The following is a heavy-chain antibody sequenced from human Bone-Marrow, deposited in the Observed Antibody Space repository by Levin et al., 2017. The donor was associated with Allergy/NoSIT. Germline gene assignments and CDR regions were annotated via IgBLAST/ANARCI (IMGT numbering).Heavy chain of an antibody. D-gene: IGHD1-26*01. J-gene: IGHJ4*02. V-gene: IGHV3-74*03. Sequence: GESLKISCAASGFTFSTYWMHWVRQVPGEGLVWVSRIQSDGTGSMYADFAKGRFTISRDNAKNTLYLQMNNLRAEDTAVYYCARDQDRVGPTSDYWGQGTLVTVSS. CDR1: GFTFSTYW. CDR3: ARDQDRVGPTSDY. CDR2: IQSDGTGS.